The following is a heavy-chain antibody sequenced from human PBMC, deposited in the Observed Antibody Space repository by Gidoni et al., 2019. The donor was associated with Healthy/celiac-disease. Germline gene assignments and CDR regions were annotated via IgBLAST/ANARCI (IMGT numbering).Heavy chain of an antibody. V-gene: IGHV4-34*01. CDR2: INHSGST. D-gene: IGHD3-10*01. CDR3: ARDRPITMVRGYLGY. CDR1: VGSFSGYY. Sequence: QVQLQQWGSGLLTPSETLSLTCAVYVGSFSGYYWSWIRQPPGKGLEWIGEINHSGSTNYNPSLKSRVTISVDTSKNQFSLKLSSVTAADTAVYYCARDRPITMVRGYLGYWGQGTLVTVSS. J-gene: IGHJ4*02.